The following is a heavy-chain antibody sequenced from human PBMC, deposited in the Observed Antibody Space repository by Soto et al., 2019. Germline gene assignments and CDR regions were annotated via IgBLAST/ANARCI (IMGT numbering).Heavy chain of an antibody. V-gene: IGHV3-30*18. Sequence: PGGSLSLSCAASGFTFSSYGMHWVRQAPGKGLEWVAVISYDGSNKYYADSVKGRFTISRDNSKNTLYLQMNSLRAEDTAVYYCAKDREQQLVQNDYYYGMDVWGQGTTVTVSS. J-gene: IGHJ6*02. CDR3: AKDREQQLVQNDYYYGMDV. CDR1: GFTFSSYG. CDR2: ISYDGSNK. D-gene: IGHD6-13*01.